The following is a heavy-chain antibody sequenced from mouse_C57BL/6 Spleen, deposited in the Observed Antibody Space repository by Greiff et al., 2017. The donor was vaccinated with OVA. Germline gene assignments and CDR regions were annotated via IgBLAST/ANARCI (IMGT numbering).Heavy chain of an antibody. Sequence: DVKLQESGPGLVKPSQSLSLTCSVTGYSITSGYYWNWIRQFPGNKLEWMGYISYDGSNNYNPSLKNRISITRDTSKNQFFLKLNSVTTEDTATYYCARVTTVVATPPWYFDVWGTGTTVTVSS. J-gene: IGHJ1*03. CDR2: ISYDGSN. CDR1: GYSITSGYY. CDR3: ARVTTVVATPPWYFDV. V-gene: IGHV3-6*01. D-gene: IGHD1-1*01.